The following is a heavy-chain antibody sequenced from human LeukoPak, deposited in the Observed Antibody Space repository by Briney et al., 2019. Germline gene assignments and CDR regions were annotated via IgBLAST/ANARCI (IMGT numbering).Heavy chain of an antibody. Sequence: GGSLRLSCAASGFTFSSYAVTWVRQAPGKGLEWVSGISGSGGSTYYADSVKGRFTISRDNSKNTLYLQMNSLRAEDTAVYYCAKDGTWIQLWLAYWGQGTLVTVSS. CDR2: ISGSGGST. V-gene: IGHV3-23*01. D-gene: IGHD5-18*01. J-gene: IGHJ4*02. CDR1: GFTFSSYA. CDR3: AKDGTWIQLWLAY.